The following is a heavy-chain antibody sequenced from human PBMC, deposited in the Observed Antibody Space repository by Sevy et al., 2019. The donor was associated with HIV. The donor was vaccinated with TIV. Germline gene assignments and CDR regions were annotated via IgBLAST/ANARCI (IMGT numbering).Heavy chain of an antibody. D-gene: IGHD3-22*01. CDR1: GFTFSNYG. Sequence: GGSLRLSCAASGFTFSNYGMHWVRQAPGKGLEWVAVTWNDGSNKYYADSVKGRFTISRDNSKNTLYLQMNSLRVEDTVVYFCARCGDFNDRSAKRDFDYWGQGTLVTVSS. CDR2: TWNDGSNK. J-gene: IGHJ4*02. CDR3: ARCGDFNDRSAKRDFDY. V-gene: IGHV3-33*01.